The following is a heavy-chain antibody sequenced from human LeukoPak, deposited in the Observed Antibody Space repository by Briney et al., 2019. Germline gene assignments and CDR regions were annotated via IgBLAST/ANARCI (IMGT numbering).Heavy chain of an antibody. CDR2: IYHSGST. CDR3: ARDRKAVAGTDY. D-gene: IGHD6-19*01. J-gene: IGHJ4*02. CDR1: DYSISSGYY. Sequence: SETLSLTCAVSDYSISSGYYWGWIQQPPGKGLEWIGSIYHSGSTYYNPSLKSRVTISVDTSKNQFSLKLNSVTAADTAVYYCARDRKAVAGTDYWGQGTLVTVSS. V-gene: IGHV4-38-2*02.